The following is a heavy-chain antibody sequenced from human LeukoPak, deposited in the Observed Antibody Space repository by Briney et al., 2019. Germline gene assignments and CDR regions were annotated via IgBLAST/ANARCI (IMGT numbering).Heavy chain of an antibody. CDR1: GGSISSYY. CDR2: IYTSGST. V-gene: IGHV4-4*07. D-gene: IGHD3-22*01. Sequence: PSETLSLTCTVSGGSISSYYWSWIRQPAGKGLEWIGRIYTSGSTNYNPSLKSRVTMSADTSKNQFSLKLSSVTAADTAVYYCARDRGNDRTRYFDYWGQGTLVTVSS. CDR3: ARDRGNDRTRYFDY. J-gene: IGHJ4*02.